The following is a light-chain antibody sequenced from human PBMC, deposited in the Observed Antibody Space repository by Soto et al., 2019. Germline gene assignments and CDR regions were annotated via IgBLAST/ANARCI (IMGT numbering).Light chain of an antibody. Sequence: IVVTQSQATLSVSQGERASLSCRASQSVSSNLAWYQQKRGQAPRLLIHTASTRATGVPARFSASGSGTEFTLTISSLQSEDFAVYYCQQYNQWPPTFGQGTRLEIK. V-gene: IGKV3-15*01. J-gene: IGKJ5*01. CDR2: TAS. CDR1: QSVSSN. CDR3: QQYNQWPPT.